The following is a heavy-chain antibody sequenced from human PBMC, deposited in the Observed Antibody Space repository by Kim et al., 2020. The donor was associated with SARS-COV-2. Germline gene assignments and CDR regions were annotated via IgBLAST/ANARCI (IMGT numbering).Heavy chain of an antibody. CDR1: GFTVSTNY. CDR3: ARRFAAAAYFDY. Sequence: GGSLRLSCAASGFTVSTNYMTWVRQAPGKGLEWVSVVYSGGNTNYAGSVKGRFSVSRDNPENTLYLQMNSLRAEDTGVYYCARRFAAAAYFDYWGQGTLVTVSS. D-gene: IGHD6-13*01. V-gene: IGHV3-53*01. J-gene: IGHJ4*02. CDR2: VYSGGNT.